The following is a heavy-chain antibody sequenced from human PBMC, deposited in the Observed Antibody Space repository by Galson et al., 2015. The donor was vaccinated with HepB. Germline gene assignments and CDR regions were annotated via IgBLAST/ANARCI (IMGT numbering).Heavy chain of an antibody. CDR3: ARAEFDSSSSPFCYYYGMDV. Sequence: SVKVSCKASGGTFSSYAISWVRQAPGQGLEWVGGIIPIFGTANYAQKFQGRVTITADESTSTAYMELSSLRSEDTAVYYCARAEFDSSSSPFCYYYGMDVWGQGTTVTVSS. CDR2: IIPIFGTA. CDR1: GGTFSSYA. J-gene: IGHJ6*02. V-gene: IGHV1-69*13. D-gene: IGHD6-6*01.